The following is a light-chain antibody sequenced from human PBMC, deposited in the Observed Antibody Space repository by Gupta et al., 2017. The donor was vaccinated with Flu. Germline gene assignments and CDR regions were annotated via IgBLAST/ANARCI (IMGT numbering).Light chain of an antibody. CDR1: LVTIVHKYS. V-gene: IGLV2-11*03. CDR2: EVT. Sequence: VNISLPGALVTIVHKYSLPLFRLHPIEARNLIIYEVTKRPSGVPGRFSGSKSGNTASLTISGLQAEDEADYHCCSFSETNAGVFGGGTTVTVL. J-gene: IGLJ3*02. CDR3: CSFSETNAGV.